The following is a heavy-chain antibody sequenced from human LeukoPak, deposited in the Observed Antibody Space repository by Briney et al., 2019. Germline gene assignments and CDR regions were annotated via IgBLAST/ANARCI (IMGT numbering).Heavy chain of an antibody. D-gene: IGHD3-10*01. J-gene: IGHJ3*02. V-gene: IGHV3-21*01. Sequence: PGGSLRLSCAASGFTFSSYSMNWVRQAPGKGLEWVSSISSSSSYIYYADSVKGRFTISRDNAKNSLYLQMNSLRDEDTAVYYCASLYGSGSYYNLDAFDIWGQGTMVTVSS. CDR3: ASLYGSGSYYNLDAFDI. CDR2: ISSSSSYI. CDR1: GFTFSSYS.